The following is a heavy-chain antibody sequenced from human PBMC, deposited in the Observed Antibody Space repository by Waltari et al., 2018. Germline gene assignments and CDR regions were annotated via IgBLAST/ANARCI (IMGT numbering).Heavy chain of an antibody. J-gene: IGHJ4*02. CDR1: GGSISSYY. D-gene: IGHD3-3*01. CDR3: ARENPAYYDFWSGYYPFDY. CDR2: IYTSGST. Sequence: LVKPSETLSLTCTVSGGSISSYYWSWIRQPAGKGLEWIGRIYTSGSTNYNPSLKSRVTMSVDTSKNQFSLKLSSVTAADTAVYYCARENPAYYDFWSGYYPFDYWGQGTLVTVSS. V-gene: IGHV4-4*07.